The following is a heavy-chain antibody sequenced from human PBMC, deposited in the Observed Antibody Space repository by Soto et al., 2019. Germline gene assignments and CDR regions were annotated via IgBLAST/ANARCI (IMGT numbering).Heavy chain of an antibody. Sequence: LSLTCAVSGYSISSGYYWGWIRQPPGKGLEWIGSIYHSGSTYYNPSLKSRVTISVDTSKNQFSLKLSSVTAADTAVYYCARDGYNGMDVWGQGTTVTVSS. V-gene: IGHV4-38-2*02. CDR1: GYSISSGYY. D-gene: IGHD6-13*01. J-gene: IGHJ6*02. CDR3: ARDGYNGMDV. CDR2: IYHSGST.